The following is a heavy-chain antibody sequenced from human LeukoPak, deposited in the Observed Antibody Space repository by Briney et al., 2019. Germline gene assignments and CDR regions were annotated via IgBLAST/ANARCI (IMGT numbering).Heavy chain of an antibody. Sequence: PGGSLRLSCVASGFTFSSYSMNWVRQAPGKGLEWVSSISSSSSYIYYADSVKGRFTISRDNAKNSLYLQMNSLRAEDTAVYYCARARINNGSGINNKNWGQGTLVTVSS. D-gene: IGHD3-10*01. CDR1: GFTFSSYS. J-gene: IGHJ4*02. CDR2: ISSSSSYI. CDR3: ARARINNGSGINNKN. V-gene: IGHV3-21*01.